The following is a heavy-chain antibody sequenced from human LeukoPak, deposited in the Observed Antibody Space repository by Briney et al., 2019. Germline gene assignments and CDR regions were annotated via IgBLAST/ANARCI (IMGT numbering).Heavy chain of an antibody. D-gene: IGHD3-22*01. V-gene: IGHV4-39*07. CDR1: GGSISSSSYY. CDR3: ARDRWEYYYDSSGYYNWFDP. J-gene: IGHJ5*02. Sequence: SETLSLTCTVSGGSISSSSYYWGWIRQPPGKGLEWIGSIYYSGSTYYNPSLKSRVTISVDTSKNQFSLKLSSVTAADTAVYYCARDRWEYYYDSSGYYNWFDPWGQGTLVTVSS. CDR2: IYYSGST.